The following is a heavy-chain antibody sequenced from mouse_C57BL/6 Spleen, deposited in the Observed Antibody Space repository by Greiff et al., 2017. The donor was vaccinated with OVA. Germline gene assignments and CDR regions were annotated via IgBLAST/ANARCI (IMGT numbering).Heavy chain of an antibody. CDR2: IDPSDSYT. D-gene: IGHD4-1*01. J-gene: IGHJ2*01. CDR3: ARLLWDVGYFDY. V-gene: IGHV1-69*01. CDR1: GYTFTSSW. Sequence: QVHVQQPWAELVMPGASVKLSCKASGYTFTSSWMHWVQQRPGPGLEWIGEIDPSDSYTNYNQKFKGKSTLTVDKSSSPAYMQLSSLTSEDSAVYYCARLLWDVGYFDYWGQGTTLTVSS.